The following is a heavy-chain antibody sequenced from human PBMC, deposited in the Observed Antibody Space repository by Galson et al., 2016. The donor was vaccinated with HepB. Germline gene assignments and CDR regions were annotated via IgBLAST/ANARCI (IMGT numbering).Heavy chain of an antibody. CDR1: GFTLSKYH. Sequence: SLRLSCAASGFTLSKYHMHWVRQAPGKGLEWVALSFHDEDYTYYPDSVKGRFTISRDNTKGTVYLNMNSLRDEDTAVSYCTREANDAFDIWGQGTMVTVSS. V-gene: IGHV3-30-3*01. CDR2: SFHDEDYT. CDR3: TREANDAFDI. J-gene: IGHJ3*02.